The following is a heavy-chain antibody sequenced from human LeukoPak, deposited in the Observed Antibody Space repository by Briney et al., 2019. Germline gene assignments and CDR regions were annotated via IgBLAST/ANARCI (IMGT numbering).Heavy chain of an antibody. CDR1: GFTVSSNY. D-gene: IGHD2-2*01. V-gene: IGHV3-66*01. CDR3: ARDGQYCSSTSCYEFDY. Sequence: GGSLRLSCAASGFTVSSNYMSWVRQAPGKGLEWVSVIYSGGSTYYADSVKGRFTISRDNSKNTLYLQMNSLRAEDTAVYYCARDGQYCSSTSCYEFDYWGQGTLVTVSS. J-gene: IGHJ4*02. CDR2: IYSGGST.